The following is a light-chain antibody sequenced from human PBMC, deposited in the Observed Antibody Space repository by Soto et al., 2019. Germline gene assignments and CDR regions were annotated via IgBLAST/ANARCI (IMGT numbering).Light chain of an antibody. CDR3: IQGTHWPLT. J-gene: IGKJ4*01. V-gene: IGKV2-30*01. CDR1: QSLLFFNGITY. Sequence: EVVLTQSPLSLPVTVGQPATVSCRSSQSLLFFNGITYLTWFHQRPGQPPRRLIAEVSNRDSGVQDRFSGSWSGSDFTLEISRMDAEDVGLFCCIQGTHWPLTFGGGTRVEIK. CDR2: EVS.